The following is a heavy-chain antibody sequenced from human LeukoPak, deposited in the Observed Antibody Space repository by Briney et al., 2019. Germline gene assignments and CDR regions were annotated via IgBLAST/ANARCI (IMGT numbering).Heavy chain of an antibody. CDR1: GASITSYY. Sequence: SETLSLTCTVSGASITSYYWSWIRQPAGKGLEWIGRMYTSGTTDYNPSLKSRVTMSVDTSKNQFSLKLTSATAADTAMYYCARYDSTGLDYWGQGTLVTVSS. CDR3: ARYDSTGLDY. V-gene: IGHV4-4*07. CDR2: MYTSGTT. J-gene: IGHJ4*02. D-gene: IGHD3-22*01.